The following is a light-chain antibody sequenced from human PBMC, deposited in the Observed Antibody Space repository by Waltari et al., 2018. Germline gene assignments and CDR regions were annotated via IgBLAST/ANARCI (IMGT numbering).Light chain of an antibody. J-gene: IGKJ4*01. V-gene: IGKV3-11*01. CDR1: QNIDTY. CDR3: HQRRRWPLT. Sequence: EIVFTQSPDTLSLSPGETVTLSCRASQNIDTYLAWYQHRPGQSPRLLIYDASNKAAGVPARFSGSGSGTAFTLTISSLEPGDFAVYYCHQRRRWPLTFGGGTKLEVK. CDR2: DAS.